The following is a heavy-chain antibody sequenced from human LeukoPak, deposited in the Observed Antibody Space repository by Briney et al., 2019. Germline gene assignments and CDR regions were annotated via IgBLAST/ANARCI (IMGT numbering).Heavy chain of an antibody. CDR3: AREEGGYIGKDAFDI. CDR1: GGTFSSYA. Sequence: SVKVSCKASGGTFSSYAISWARQAPGQGLEWMGGIIPIFGTANYAQKFQGRVTITADESTSTAYMELSSLRSEDTAVYYCAREEGGYIGKDAFDIWGQGTMVTVSS. D-gene: IGHD5-12*01. V-gene: IGHV1-69*13. J-gene: IGHJ3*02. CDR2: IIPIFGTA.